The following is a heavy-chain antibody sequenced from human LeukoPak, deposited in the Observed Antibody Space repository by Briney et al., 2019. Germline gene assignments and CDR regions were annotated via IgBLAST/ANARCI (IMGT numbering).Heavy chain of an antibody. Sequence: GTSLRLSCVASGFSFSNHGMHWVRQAPGKGLEWVSVIARDGGAKFYADSVKGRFTLSRDNSKNMFFLQMNFLTVEDTAIYYCAREASWGQWYFDHWGQGTPVTVSS. D-gene: IGHD6-19*01. J-gene: IGHJ4*02. CDR3: AREASWGQWYFDH. CDR1: GFSFSNHG. V-gene: IGHV3-30*03. CDR2: IARDGGAK.